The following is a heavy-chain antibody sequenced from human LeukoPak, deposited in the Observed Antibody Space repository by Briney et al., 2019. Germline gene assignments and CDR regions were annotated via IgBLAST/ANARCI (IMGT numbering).Heavy chain of an antibody. CDR1: GYTFIGHY. CDR3: ARDPEVIVGATGGWFDP. CDR2: INPSGGST. D-gene: IGHD1-26*01. Sequence: ASVKVSCKTSGYTFIGHYMHWVRQAPGQGLEWMGIINPSGGSTSYAQKFQGRVTMTRDTSTSTVYMELSSLRSEDTAVYYCARDPEVIVGATGGWFDPWGQGTLVTVSS. J-gene: IGHJ5*02. V-gene: IGHV1-46*01.